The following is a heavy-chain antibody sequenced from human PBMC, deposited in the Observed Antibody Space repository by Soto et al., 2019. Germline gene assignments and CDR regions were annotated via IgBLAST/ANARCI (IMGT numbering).Heavy chain of an antibody. Sequence: EVQLVESGGGLIQPGGSLRLSCAASGFTISNNYMNWVRQAPGKGLEWGSVIYSGGSTYYADSVKGRFTISRDNSKNTLYLQMNSLRAEDTAVYYCARDPHDYGHYGGLDYWGQGTLVTVSS. J-gene: IGHJ4*02. CDR1: GFTISNNY. CDR2: IYSGGST. CDR3: ARDPHDYGHYGGLDY. D-gene: IGHD4-17*01. V-gene: IGHV3-53*01.